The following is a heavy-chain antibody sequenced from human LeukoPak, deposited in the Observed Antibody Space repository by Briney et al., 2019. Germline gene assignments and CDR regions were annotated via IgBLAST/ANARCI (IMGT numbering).Heavy chain of an antibody. J-gene: IGHJ4*02. CDR3: AKDLPKALAGTYFDY. D-gene: IGHD6-19*01. CDR1: RFKFSNYN. V-gene: IGHV3-21*04. Sequence: TGGSLRLSCAASRFKFSNYNINWVRQAPGKGLEWVSSISTSSSYIYYADSVKGRFTISRDNAKNTVDLRMSSLGADDTALYYCAKDLPKALAGTYFDYWGLGTLVTVSS. CDR2: ISTSSSYI.